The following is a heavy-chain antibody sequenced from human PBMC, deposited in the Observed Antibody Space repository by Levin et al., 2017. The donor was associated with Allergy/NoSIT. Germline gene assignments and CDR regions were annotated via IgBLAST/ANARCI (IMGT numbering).Heavy chain of an antibody. CDR3: ARAMSGSYNGRGSYYYGMDV. J-gene: IGHJ6*02. Sequence: GESLKISCKASGYTFTSYYMHWVRQAPGQGLEWMGIINPSGGSTSYAQKFQGRVTMTRDTSTSTVYMELSSLRSEDTAVYYCARAMSGSYNGRGSYYYGMDVWGQGTTVTVSS. CDR2: INPSGGST. CDR1: GYTFTSYY. D-gene: IGHD1-26*01. V-gene: IGHV1-46*01.